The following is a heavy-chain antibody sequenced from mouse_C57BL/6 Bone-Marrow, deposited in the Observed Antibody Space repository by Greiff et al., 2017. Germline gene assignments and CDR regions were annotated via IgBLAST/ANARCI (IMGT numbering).Heavy chain of an antibody. CDR1: GFNIKNTY. J-gene: IGHJ4*01. CDR2: IDPANGNT. Sequence: EVQLQQSVAELVRPGASVKLSCTASGFNIKNTYMHWVKQRPEQGLEWIGRIDPANGNTKYAPKFQGKATITADTSSNTAYLQLSSLTSEDTAISYFAKTPIAAVVPLYAIDYWGQGTSVTVSS. V-gene: IGHV14-3*01. CDR3: AKTPIAAVVPLYAIDY. D-gene: IGHD1-1*01.